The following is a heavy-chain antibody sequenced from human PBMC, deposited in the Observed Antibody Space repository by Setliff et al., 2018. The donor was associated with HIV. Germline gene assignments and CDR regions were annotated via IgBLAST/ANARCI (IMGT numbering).Heavy chain of an antibody. V-gene: IGHV4-59*12. CDR2: IHYSGNT. J-gene: IGHJ4*02. CDR3: ARLTTTYYYDSSAYYHPV. Sequence: SETLSLTCIVSGASISSDTWSWIRQPPGKGLEWIGYIHYSGNTYHYPSLKSRVTISIDTSKNQFSLKLSSVTAADTAVFYCARLTTTYYYDSSAYYHPVWGQGTLVTVSS. D-gene: IGHD3-22*01. CDR1: GASISSDT.